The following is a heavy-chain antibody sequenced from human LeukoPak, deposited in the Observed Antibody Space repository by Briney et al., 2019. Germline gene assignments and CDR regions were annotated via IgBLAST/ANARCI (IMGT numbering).Heavy chain of an antibody. V-gene: IGHV3-48*01. CDR1: GFSFSSYT. Sequence: GGSLGLSCAASGFSFSSYTMNWVRQAPGKGLEWLSYIRIPTGALYYADSVKGRFTISRDNAKNSLYLPMNNLRAEDTAVYYCVRGKLVYYYDNSGYFDSWGRGTLVTVSS. CDR3: VRGKLVYYYDNSGYFDS. J-gene: IGHJ4*02. CDR2: IRIPTGAL. D-gene: IGHD3-22*01.